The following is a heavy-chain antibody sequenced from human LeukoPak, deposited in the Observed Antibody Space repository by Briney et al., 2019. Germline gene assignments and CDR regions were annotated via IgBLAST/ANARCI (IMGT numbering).Heavy chain of an antibody. V-gene: IGHV3-48*04. CDR2: ISSSSSTI. J-gene: IGHJ4*02. Sequence: GGSLRLSCAASGFTFSSYAMSWVRQAPGKGLEWVSAISSSSSTIYYADSVKGRFTISRDNAKNSLYLQMNSLRAEDTAVYYCARNDILTGYPGFDYWGQGTLVTVSS. CDR3: ARNDILTGYPGFDY. D-gene: IGHD3-9*01. CDR1: GFTFSSYA.